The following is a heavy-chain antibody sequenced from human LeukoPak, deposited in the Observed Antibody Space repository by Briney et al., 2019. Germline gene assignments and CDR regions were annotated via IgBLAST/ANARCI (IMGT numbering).Heavy chain of an antibody. CDR3: AAPMYSSSWYGYPDDYYYGMDV. V-gene: IGHV1-58*01. Sequence: ASVTVSCTASGFTFTSSAVQWVRQARGQRLEWIGWIVVGSGNTNYAQKFQERVTITRDMSTSTAYMELSSLRSEDTAVYYCAAPMYSSSWYGYPDDYYYGMDVWGQGTTVTVSS. CDR2: IVVGSGNT. CDR1: GFTFTSSA. J-gene: IGHJ6*02. D-gene: IGHD6-13*01.